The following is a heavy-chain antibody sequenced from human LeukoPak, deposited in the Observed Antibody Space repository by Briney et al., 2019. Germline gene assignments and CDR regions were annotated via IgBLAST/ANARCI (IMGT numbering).Heavy chain of an antibody. CDR3: ARVHRAVYYGSGSYRY. CDR2: MNPNSGNT. CDR1: GGTFSSYA. V-gene: IGHV1-8*02. Sequence: ASVKVSCKASGGTFSSYAINWVRQATGQGLEWMGWMNPNSGNTGYAQKFQGRVTMTRNTSISTAYMELSSLRSEDTAVYYCARVHRAVYYGSGSYRYWGQGTLVTVSS. D-gene: IGHD3-10*01. J-gene: IGHJ4*02.